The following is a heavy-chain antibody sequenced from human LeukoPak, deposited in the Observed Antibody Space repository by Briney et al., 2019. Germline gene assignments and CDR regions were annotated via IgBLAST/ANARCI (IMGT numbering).Heavy chain of an antibody. CDR3: ARDQGTTGTTGGY. Sequence: SETLSLTCTVSGGSISSYYWSWIRQPPGKGLEWIGYIYYSGSTNYSPSLKSRVTISVDTSKNQFSLKLSSVTAADTAVYYCARDQGTTGTTGGYWGQGTLVTVSS. CDR2: IYYSGST. J-gene: IGHJ4*02. CDR1: GGSISSYY. D-gene: IGHD1-1*01. V-gene: IGHV4-59*01.